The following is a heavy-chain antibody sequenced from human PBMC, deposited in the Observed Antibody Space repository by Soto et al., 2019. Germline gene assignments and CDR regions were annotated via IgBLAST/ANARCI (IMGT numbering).Heavy chain of an antibody. J-gene: IGHJ4*02. CDR2: ISSSSSTI. CDR1: GFTFNSYS. D-gene: IGHD3-10*01. Sequence: EVQLVESGGGLVQPGGSLRLSCAASGFTFNSYSMNWVRQAPGKGLEWVSYISSSSSTIYYADSVKGRFTISRDNAKNSLYLQMNSLRNEDTAVYYCARAGYYGSGILLWGQGTLVTVSS. CDR3: ARAGYYGSGILL. V-gene: IGHV3-48*02.